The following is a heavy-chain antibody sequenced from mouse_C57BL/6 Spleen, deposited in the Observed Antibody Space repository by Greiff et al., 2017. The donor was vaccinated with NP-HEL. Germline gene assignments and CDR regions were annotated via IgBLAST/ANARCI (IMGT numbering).Heavy chain of an antibody. CDR2: IYPGDGDT. D-gene: IGHD1-1*01. CDR1: GYAFSSSW. Sequence: VMLVESGPELVKPGASVKISCKASGYAFSSSWMNWVKQRPGKGLEWIGRIYPGDGDTNYNGKFKGKATLTADKSSSTAYMQLSSLTSEDSAVYFCARLATTVVATGAMDYWGQGTSVTVSS. J-gene: IGHJ4*01. CDR3: ARLATTVVATGAMDY. V-gene: IGHV1-82*01.